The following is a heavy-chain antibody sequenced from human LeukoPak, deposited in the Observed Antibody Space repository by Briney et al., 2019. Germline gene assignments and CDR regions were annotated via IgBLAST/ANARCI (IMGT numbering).Heavy chain of an antibody. Sequence: GGSLRLSCPASGFTFRSYAVHWVRQAPGKGLDWVSLISYDGSKKSYADSVKGRFTISRDNSKNTLYLEMNSLRTEDTALYYCARVRNRFAPPTDTFDLWGLGPVVRVSS. J-gene: IGHJ3*01. CDR3: ARVRNRFAPPTDTFDL. CDR2: ISYDGSKK. CDR1: GFTFRSYA. D-gene: IGHD2/OR15-2a*01. V-gene: IGHV3-30-3*01.